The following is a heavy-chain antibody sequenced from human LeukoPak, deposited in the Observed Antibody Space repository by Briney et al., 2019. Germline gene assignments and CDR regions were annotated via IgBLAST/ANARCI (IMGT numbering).Heavy chain of an antibody. CDR1: GGSFSGYY. CDR3: ARQSTDIVVVPAAQRSYYYYMDV. CDR2: INHSGST. D-gene: IGHD2-2*01. Sequence: SETLSLTCAVYGGSFSGYYWSWIRQPPGKGLEWIGEINHSGSTNYNPSLKSRVTISVDTSKNQFSLKLSSVTAADTAVYYCARQSTDIVVVPAAQRSYYYYMDVWGKGSTVTVSS. J-gene: IGHJ6*03. V-gene: IGHV4-34*01.